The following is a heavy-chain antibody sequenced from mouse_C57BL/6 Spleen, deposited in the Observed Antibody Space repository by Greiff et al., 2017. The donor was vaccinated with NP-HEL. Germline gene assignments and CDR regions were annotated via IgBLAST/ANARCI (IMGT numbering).Heavy chain of an antibody. D-gene: IGHD2-4*01. CDR2: IRLKSDNYAT. Sequence: EVHLVESGGGLVQPGGSMKLSCVASGFTFSNYWMNWVRQSPETGLEWVAQIRLKSDNYATHYAESVKGRFTISRDDSKSSVYLQMNNLRAEDTGIYYCTYYDYDYYAMDYWGQGTSVTVSS. J-gene: IGHJ4*01. CDR3: TYYDYDYYAMDY. V-gene: IGHV6-3*01. CDR1: GFTFSNYW.